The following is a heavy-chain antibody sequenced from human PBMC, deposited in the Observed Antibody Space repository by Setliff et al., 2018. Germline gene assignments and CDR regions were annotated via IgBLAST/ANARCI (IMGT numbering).Heavy chain of an antibody. D-gene: IGHD6-13*01. J-gene: IGHJ6*02. CDR2: MNPNSGNT. V-gene: IGHV1-8*01. CDR1: GYTFTSYD. Sequence: VASVKVSCKASGYTFTSYDINWGRQATGQGLEWMGWMNPNSGNTGYAQKFQGRVTMTRNTSISTAYMELSSLRSEDTAVYYCARGTAAGTHYYYGMDVWGQGTTVTVSS. CDR3: ARGTAAGTHYYYGMDV.